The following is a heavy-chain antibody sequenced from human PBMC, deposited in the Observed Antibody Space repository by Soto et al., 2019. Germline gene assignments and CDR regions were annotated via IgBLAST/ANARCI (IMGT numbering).Heavy chain of an antibody. CDR1: GFTFSGSA. CDR3: RCERIRALLSNTGGYYYYGMDV. D-gene: IGHD3-10*01. CDR2: IRSKANSYAT. J-gene: IGHJ6*02. V-gene: IGHV3-73*01. Sequence: GGSLRLSCAASGFTFSGSAMHWVRQASGKGLEWVGRIRSKANSYATAYAASVKGRFTISRDDSKNTAYLQMNSLKTEDTAVYYCRCERIRALLSNTGGYYYYGMDVWGQGTTVTVSS.